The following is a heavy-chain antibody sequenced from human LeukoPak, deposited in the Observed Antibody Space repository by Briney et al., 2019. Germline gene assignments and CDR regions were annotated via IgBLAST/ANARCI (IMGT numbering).Heavy chain of an antibody. D-gene: IGHD1-26*01. V-gene: IGHV4-34*01. CDR1: GGSFSGYY. CDR3: ARGEWELPTDY. Sequence: SETLSLTCAVYGGSFSGYYWSWIRQPPGKGLEWIGEINHSGSTNYNPSLKSRVTISVDTSKNQFSLKRSSVTAADTAVYYCARGEWELPTDYWGQGTLVTVSS. J-gene: IGHJ4*02. CDR2: INHSGST.